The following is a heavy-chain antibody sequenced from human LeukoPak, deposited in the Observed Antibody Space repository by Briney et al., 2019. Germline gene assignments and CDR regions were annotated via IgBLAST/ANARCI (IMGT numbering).Heavy chain of an antibody. J-gene: IGHJ4*02. Sequence: ASVKVSCKASGYTFTSYDINWVRQATGQGLEWMGWMNPNSGNTGYAQKFQGRVTMTRNTSISTAYMELSSLRSEDTAVYYCARGRRGDIVALIDYWGQGTLVTVSS. CDR1: GYTFTSYD. D-gene: IGHD5-12*01. V-gene: IGHV1-8*01. CDR2: MNPNSGNT. CDR3: ARGRRGDIVALIDY.